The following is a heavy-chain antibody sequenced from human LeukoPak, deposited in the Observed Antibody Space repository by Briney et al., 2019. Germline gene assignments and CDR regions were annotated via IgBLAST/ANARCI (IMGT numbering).Heavy chain of an antibody. CDR3: ARETYSYGQLFDY. V-gene: IGHV3-21*06. J-gene: IGHJ4*02. CDR1: GFTFSSCS. D-gene: IGHD5-18*01. Sequence: GGSLRLSCAASGFTFSSCSMNWVRQAPGKGLEWVSSISSSSSYIYYADSVKGRFTISRDNAKNSLYLQMNSLRAEDTAVYYCARETYSYGQLFDYWGQGTLVTVSS. CDR2: ISSSSSYI.